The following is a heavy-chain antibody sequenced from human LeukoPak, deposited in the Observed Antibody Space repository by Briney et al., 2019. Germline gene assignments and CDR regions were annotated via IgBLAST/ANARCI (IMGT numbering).Heavy chain of an antibody. J-gene: IGHJ6*03. CDR3: AKDIGYCSSTSCYYYYMDV. CDR2: ISWDGGST. V-gene: IGHV3-43D*03. Sequence: GGSLRLSCAASGFTFDDYAMHWVRQAPGKGLEWVSLISWDGGSTYYADSAKGRFTISRDNSKNSLYLQMNSLRAEDTALYYCAKDIGYCSSTSCYYYYMDVWGKGTTVTVSS. D-gene: IGHD2-2*01. CDR1: GFTFDDYA.